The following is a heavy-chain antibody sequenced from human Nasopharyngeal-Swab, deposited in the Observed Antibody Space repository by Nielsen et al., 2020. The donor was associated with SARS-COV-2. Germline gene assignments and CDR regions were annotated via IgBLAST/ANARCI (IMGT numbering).Heavy chain of an antibody. V-gene: IGHV3-23*01. CDR3: AKDVDYDILTGSASN. D-gene: IGHD3-9*01. J-gene: IGHJ4*02. CDR2: ISGSGGST. Sequence: ETLSLTCTVSGGSISSYYWSWVRQAPGKGLEWVSAISGSGGSTYYADSVKGRFTISRDNSKNTLYLQMNSLRAEDTAVYYCAKDVDYDILTGSASNWGQGTLVTVSS. CDR1: GGSISSYY.